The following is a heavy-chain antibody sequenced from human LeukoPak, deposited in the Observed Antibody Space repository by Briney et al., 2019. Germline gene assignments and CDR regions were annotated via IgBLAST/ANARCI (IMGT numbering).Heavy chain of an antibody. CDR2: IIPIFGTA. Sequence: SVKVSCKASGGTFSSYAISWVRQAPGQGLEWMGGIIPIFGTANYAQKFQGRATITTDESTSTAYMELSSLRSEDTAVYYCARTERPPGLDAFDIWGQGTMVTVSS. J-gene: IGHJ3*02. CDR3: ARTERPPGLDAFDI. V-gene: IGHV1-69*05. D-gene: IGHD5-24*01. CDR1: GGTFSSYA.